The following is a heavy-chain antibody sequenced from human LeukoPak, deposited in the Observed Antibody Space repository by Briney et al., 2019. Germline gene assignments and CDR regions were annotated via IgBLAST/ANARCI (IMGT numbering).Heavy chain of an antibody. V-gene: IGHV5-51*01. D-gene: IGHD3-3*01. Sequence: GESLKISCKGSGYSFTSYWIGWVRQMPGKGLEWMGIIYPGDSDTRYSPSFQGQVTISADKSISTAYLQWSSLKASDTAMYYCARGLHITIFGVVKGNAFDIWGQGTMVTVSS. CDR2: IYPGDSDT. J-gene: IGHJ3*02. CDR3: ARGLHITIFGVVKGNAFDI. CDR1: GYSFTSYW.